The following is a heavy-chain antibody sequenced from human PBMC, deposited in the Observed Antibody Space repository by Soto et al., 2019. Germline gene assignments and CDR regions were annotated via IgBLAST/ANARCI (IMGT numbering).Heavy chain of an antibody. J-gene: IGHJ5*02. Sequence: GASVKVSCKASGYTFTSYAMHWVRQAPGQRLEWLGWINAGNGNTYYSEKFEGRVTFTRDTAATTVNMELTSLTSEDTAIYYCGRDQSGIGYYVDWFDPWGQGTLVTVSS. CDR3: GRDQSGIGYYVDWFDP. CDR2: INAGNGNT. V-gene: IGHV1-3*01. D-gene: IGHD3-10*02. CDR1: GYTFTSYA.